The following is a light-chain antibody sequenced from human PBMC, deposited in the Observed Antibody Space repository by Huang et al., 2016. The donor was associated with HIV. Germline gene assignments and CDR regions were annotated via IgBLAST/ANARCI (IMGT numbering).Light chain of an antibody. Sequence: AIQLTQSPSSLSASVGDRVTITCRASQGISSALAWYQQKPGKAPKLLIYDASSLESGVTSRFSGSGSGTDFTLTIRSLQHEDFATYYCQQFNNYLTFGQGTRLEIK. CDR3: QQFNNYLT. V-gene: IGKV1D-13*01. CDR1: QGISSA. J-gene: IGKJ5*01. CDR2: DAS.